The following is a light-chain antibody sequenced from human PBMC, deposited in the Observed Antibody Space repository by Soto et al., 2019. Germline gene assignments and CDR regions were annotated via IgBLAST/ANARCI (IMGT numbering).Light chain of an antibody. CDR3: QQRSSWPRT. CDR1: QNISNY. Sequence: EIVLTQSPATLSLSPGIRATLSCRASQNISNYLIWYQQKPGQAPRLLIYDVSNRATGIPARFSGSGSGTDFTLTISSLGPEDFAVYYCQQRSSWPRTFGQGTKVDIK. CDR2: DVS. V-gene: IGKV3-11*01. J-gene: IGKJ1*01.